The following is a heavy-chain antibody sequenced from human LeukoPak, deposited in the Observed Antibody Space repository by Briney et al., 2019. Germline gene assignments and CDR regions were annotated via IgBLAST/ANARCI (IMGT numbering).Heavy chain of an antibody. CDR2: INHSGST. D-gene: IGHD3-22*01. V-gene: IGHV4-34*01. CDR3: ARGPSTYYYDSSGYSGNSNDY. Sequence: SETLSLTCAVYSGSFSGYYWSWIRQPPGKGLEWIGEINHSGSTNYNPSLKSRVTISVDTSKNQFSLKLSSVTAADTAVYYCARGPSTYYYDSSGYSGNSNDYWGQGTLVTVSS. J-gene: IGHJ4*02. CDR1: SGSFSGYY.